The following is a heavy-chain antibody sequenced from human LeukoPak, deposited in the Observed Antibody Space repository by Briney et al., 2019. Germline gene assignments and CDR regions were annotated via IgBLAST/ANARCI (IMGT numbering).Heavy chain of an antibody. V-gene: IGHV1-46*01. CDR3: ARDQEAFDY. J-gene: IGHJ4*02. CDR2: IYPRDGST. Sequence: ASVKVSCKASGYSFTSNYIHWVRQAPGQGLEWMGMIYPRDGSTSYAQKFQGRVTVTRDTSTSTVHMELSGPRSEDAAVYYCARDQEAFDYWGQGTLVTVSS. CDR1: GYSFTSNY.